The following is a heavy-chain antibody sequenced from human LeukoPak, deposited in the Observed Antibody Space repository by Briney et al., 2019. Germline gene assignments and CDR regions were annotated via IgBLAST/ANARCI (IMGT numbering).Heavy chain of an antibody. J-gene: IGHJ5*02. Sequence: SETLSLTCTVSGGSISTYYWSWIRQPAGKDLEWIGHIYSSGSTNYNPSLKSRVTMSVGTSKNQLSLKLNSVTAADTAVYYCARGYGSGSNWFDPWGQGTLVIVSS. D-gene: IGHD3-10*01. CDR2: IYSSGST. CDR3: ARGYGSGSNWFDP. CDR1: GGSISTYY. V-gene: IGHV4-4*07.